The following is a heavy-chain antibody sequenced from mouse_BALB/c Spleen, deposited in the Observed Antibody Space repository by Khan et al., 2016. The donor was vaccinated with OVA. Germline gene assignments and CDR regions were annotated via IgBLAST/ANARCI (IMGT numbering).Heavy chain of an antibody. CDR3: ARLAYYYDSEGFAY. CDR2: VSTGGSYT. V-gene: IGHV5-6*01. J-gene: IGHJ3*01. CDR1: GFTFSTYG. D-gene: IGHD1-1*01. Sequence: EVELVESGGDLVKPGGSLKLSCAASGFTFSTYGMSWVRQTPDKRLEWVATVSTGGSYTYYPDSVKGRFTISRDNAKNTLYLQMSSRKSEATAMVYCARLAYYYDSEGFAYWGQGTLVTVSA.